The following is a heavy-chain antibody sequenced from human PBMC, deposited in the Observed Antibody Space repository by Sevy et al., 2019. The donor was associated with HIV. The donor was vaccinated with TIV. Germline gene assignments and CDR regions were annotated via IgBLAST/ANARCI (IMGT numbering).Heavy chain of an antibody. CDR1: GYTFTNFG. Sequence: ASVKVSCKASGYTFTNFGINWVRQAPGQGLEWMGWITSDKGNTKYAQKFQGRLTMTGDTFTSTAYLDLRSLRSDDTAMYYCASARTAKYCTGAGCYWRHMDVWGKGTTVTVSS. D-gene: IGHD2-8*02. J-gene: IGHJ6*03. CDR3: ASARTAKYCTGAGCYWRHMDV. V-gene: IGHV1-18*01. CDR2: ITSDKGNT.